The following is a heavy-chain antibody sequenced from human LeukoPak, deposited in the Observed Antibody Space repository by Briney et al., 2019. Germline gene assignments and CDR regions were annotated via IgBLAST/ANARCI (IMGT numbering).Heavy chain of an antibody. D-gene: IGHD5-12*01. CDR2: IYYSGST. J-gene: IGHJ4*02. CDR1: GGSISSYY. CDR3: ARSYVGYEYYFDY. Sequence: PSETLSLTCTVSGGSISSYYWSWIRQPPGKGREWIGDIYYSGSTNYNPSLKSRVTISVDTSKNQFCLKLSSVTAADTAVYYCARSYVGYEYYFDYWGQGTLVTVSS. V-gene: IGHV4-59*01.